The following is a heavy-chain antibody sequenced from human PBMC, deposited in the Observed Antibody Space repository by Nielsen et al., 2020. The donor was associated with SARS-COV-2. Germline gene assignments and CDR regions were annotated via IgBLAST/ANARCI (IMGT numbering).Heavy chain of an antibody. CDR1: GFTFSNYA. CDR3: AKVGDYYYNGMDV. V-gene: IGHV3-23*03. J-gene: IGHJ6*02. CDR2: IYSGGSGT. Sequence: GESLKISCAASGFTFSNYAMSWVRQAPGKGLEWVSLIYSGGSGTYYAGSVKGRFSISRDNSKNTLYLQMNSLRAEDTAMYYCAKVGDYYYNGMDVWGQGTTVTVSS.